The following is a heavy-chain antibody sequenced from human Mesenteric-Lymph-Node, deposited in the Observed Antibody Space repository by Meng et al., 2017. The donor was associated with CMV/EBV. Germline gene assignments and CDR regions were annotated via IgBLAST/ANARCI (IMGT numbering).Heavy chain of an antibody. CDR2: IRFDGVNK. CDR3: VRRRGYSYGYEVDFYYYGMDV. V-gene: IGHV3-30*02. Sequence: GESLKISCAASGFKFSYYGIHWVRQTPGKGLEWVAFIRFDGVNKDYANSVKGRFTISRDNSKDTMYLQMNSLTVEDTGVYYCVRRRGYSYGYEVDFYYYGMDVWGQGTTVTVSS. J-gene: IGHJ6*02. CDR1: GFKFSYYG. D-gene: IGHD5-18*01.